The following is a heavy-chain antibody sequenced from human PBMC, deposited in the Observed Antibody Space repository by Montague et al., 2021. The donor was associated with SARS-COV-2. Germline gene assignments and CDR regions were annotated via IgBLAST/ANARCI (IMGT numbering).Heavy chain of an antibody. CDR3: ARLWDTVYYYYGMDV. V-gene: IGHV4-39*01. Sequence: SETLSLTCAVSGGSISSSSYYWGWIRQPPGKGLEWIGSILYSGSTYYNPSLKSRVSISVDTSKNQFSLKLSSVTAADTAVYYCARLWDTVYYYYGMDVWGQGTTVTVSS. D-gene: IGHD1-26*01. CDR2: ILYSGST. J-gene: IGHJ6*02. CDR1: GGSISSSSYY.